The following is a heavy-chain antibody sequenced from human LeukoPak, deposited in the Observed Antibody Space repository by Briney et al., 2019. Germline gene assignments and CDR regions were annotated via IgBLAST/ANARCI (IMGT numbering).Heavy chain of an antibody. D-gene: IGHD3-16*01. CDR2: ISASGEST. CDR3: AKLQWGRHDAFDI. J-gene: IGHJ3*02. Sequence: GGSLRLSCAASGFNFRTYGMGWVRQAAGKGLEWLSGISASGESTYYADSVKGRFTISRDNSKNTLYLQMNSLRPEDTAVYYCAKLQWGRHDAFDIWGQGIMVTVSS. CDR1: GFNFRTYG. V-gene: IGHV3-23*01.